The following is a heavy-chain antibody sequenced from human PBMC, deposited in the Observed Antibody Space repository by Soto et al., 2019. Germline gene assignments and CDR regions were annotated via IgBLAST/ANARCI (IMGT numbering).Heavy chain of an antibody. CDR3: ARGSNGYHFDY. J-gene: IGHJ4*02. CDR1: GFTFSSYA. D-gene: IGHD5-12*01. Sequence: EVQLVESGGGLGQPGGSLRLSCAASGFTFSSYAMHWVRQAPGKGLEYVSAISSNGGSTYYANSVKGRFTISRDNSKNTLYLQMGSLRAEDMAVYYCARGSNGYHFDYWCQGTLVTVSS. V-gene: IGHV3-64*01. CDR2: ISSNGGST.